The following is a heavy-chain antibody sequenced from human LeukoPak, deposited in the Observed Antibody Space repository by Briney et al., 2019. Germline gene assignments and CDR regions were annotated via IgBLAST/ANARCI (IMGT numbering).Heavy chain of an antibody. V-gene: IGHV3-7*01. J-gene: IGHJ4*02. CDR1: GFTFSSYW. Sequence: PGGSLRPSCAAPGFTFSSYWMSWVRQAQGRGREWVANIKQDGSEKYYVDSVKGRFTISRDNAKNSLYLQMNSLRAEDTAVYYCASWHSATILNWGQGTLVTVSS. CDR3: ASWHSATILN. CDR2: IKQDGSEK. D-gene: IGHD3-3*01.